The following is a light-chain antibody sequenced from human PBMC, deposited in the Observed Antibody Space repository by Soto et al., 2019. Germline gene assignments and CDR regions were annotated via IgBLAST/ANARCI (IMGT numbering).Light chain of an antibody. V-gene: IGLV4-69*01. CDR3: QTWGTGFWV. CDR1: SGYSSYA. Sequence: HPVLTQSPSASASLGASVKLTCTLSSGYSSYAIAWHQQQPEKGPRYLMILNSDGSHNKGDGVPDRFSGSSSGAERYLTISSLQSEDEADYYCQTWGTGFWVFGGGTKLTVL. CDR2: LNSDGSH. J-gene: IGLJ3*02.